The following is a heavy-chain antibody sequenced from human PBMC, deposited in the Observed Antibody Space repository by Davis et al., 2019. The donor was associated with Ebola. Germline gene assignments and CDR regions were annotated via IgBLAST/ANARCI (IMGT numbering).Heavy chain of an antibody. V-gene: IGHV3-33*01. D-gene: IGHD1-26*01. Sequence: GESLKISCAASGFTFSSYGMHWVRQAPGKGLEWVAVIWYDGSNKYYADSVKGRFTISRDNSKNTLYLQMNSLSAEDTAVYYCARDLGVGAPFDYWGQGTLVTVSS. CDR1: GFTFSSYG. CDR2: IWYDGSNK. CDR3: ARDLGVGAPFDY. J-gene: IGHJ4*02.